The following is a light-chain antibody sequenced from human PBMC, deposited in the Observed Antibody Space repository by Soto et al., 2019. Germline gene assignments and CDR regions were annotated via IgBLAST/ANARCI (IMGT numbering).Light chain of an antibody. CDR1: SGHSSSA. V-gene: IGLV4-69*01. CDR2: LTSDGSH. Sequence: QLVLTQSPSASAPLGASVKLTCTLSSGHSSSAIAWHQHQPEKGPRYLMNLTSDGSHIRGDGIPARFSGSSSGAERSLTISSLQSDDEADYYCQTWGAGTWVFGGGTKLTVL. CDR3: QTWGAGTWV. J-gene: IGLJ3*02.